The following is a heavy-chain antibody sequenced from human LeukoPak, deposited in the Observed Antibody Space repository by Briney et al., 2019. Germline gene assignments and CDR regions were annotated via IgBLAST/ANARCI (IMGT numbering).Heavy chain of an antibody. J-gene: IGHJ4*02. Sequence: GGSLRLSCAASGFTFSGHWMYWLRQAPGKGLAWVSRINGDGSATNYAGSMKGRFTISRDNARNIVYLQMNSLREDDTAVYYCARDLNWGQVDYWGQGALVTVSS. D-gene: IGHD7-27*01. CDR1: GFTFSGHW. CDR3: ARDLNWGQVDY. V-gene: IGHV3-74*01. CDR2: INGDGSAT.